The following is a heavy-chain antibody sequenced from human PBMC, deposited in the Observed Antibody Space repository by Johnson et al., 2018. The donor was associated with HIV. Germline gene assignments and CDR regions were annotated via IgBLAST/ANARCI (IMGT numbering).Heavy chain of an antibody. D-gene: IGHD3-22*01. CDR2: ISGGSP. CDR1: GFTVSSNE. CDR3: ARCYDSSAYYYVGAFDI. J-gene: IGHJ3*02. Sequence: VQLVESRGVLVQPGGSLRLSCAASGFTVSSNEMSWVRQAPGKGLEWVPSISGGSPGYGDSVKGRFTISRDNAKNSLYLQMNSLRAEDTALYYCARCYDSSAYYYVGAFDIWGQGTMVTVSS. V-gene: IGHV3-38-3*01.